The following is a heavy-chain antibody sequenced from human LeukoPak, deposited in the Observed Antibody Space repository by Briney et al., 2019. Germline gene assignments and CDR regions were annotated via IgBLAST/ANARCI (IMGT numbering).Heavy chain of an antibody. Sequence: PGGSLRLSCAASGFTFSDSFMSWVRQAPGKGLERVGRSRNKADSYTAEYAASVKGRFTISRDESKNSLYLQISSLETEDAAVYYCATSSWYRLAYWGQGSLVTVSS. CDR1: GFTFSDSF. J-gene: IGHJ4*02. V-gene: IGHV3-72*01. CDR2: SRNKADSYTA. CDR3: ATSSWYRLAY. D-gene: IGHD6-13*01.